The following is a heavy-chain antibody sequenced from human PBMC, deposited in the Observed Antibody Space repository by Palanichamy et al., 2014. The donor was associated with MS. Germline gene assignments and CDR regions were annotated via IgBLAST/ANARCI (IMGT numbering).Heavy chain of an antibody. D-gene: IGHD5-12*01. Sequence: QVQLVQSGAEVKKPGSSVKVSCKTSRDTLNSLAINWVRQAPGQGLEWMGGIIPIRDVTNSAQRFQDRVTITVDKSTSTVYMEVRSLRSDDSAVYYCARAKRSGYGGMDVWGQGTAVTVSS. V-gene: IGHV1-69*10. CDR3: ARAKRSGYGGMDV. CDR1: RDTLNSLA. CDR2: IIPIRDVT. J-gene: IGHJ6*02.